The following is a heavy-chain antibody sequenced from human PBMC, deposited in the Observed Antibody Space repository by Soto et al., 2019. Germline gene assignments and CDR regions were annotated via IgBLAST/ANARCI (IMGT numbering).Heavy chain of an antibody. CDR1: GYSFTHYG. V-gene: IGHV1-18*01. J-gene: IGHJ6*03. D-gene: IGHD6-19*01. CDR2: ISAYNGDT. CDR3: ARDRGVAPPVAGNTHYYYYMDV. Sequence: QDQLVQSGGEVKKPGASVKVSCKASGYSFTHYGITWVRQAPGQGFEWMGWISAYNGDTNYAQKLQGRVTMTTDSSMSTAYLEFRGLISDDTAVYYCARDRGVAPPVAGNTHYYYYMDVWGKGTTVTVSS.